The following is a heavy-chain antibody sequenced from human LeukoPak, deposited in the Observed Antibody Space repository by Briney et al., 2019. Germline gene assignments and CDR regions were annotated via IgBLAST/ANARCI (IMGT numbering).Heavy chain of an antibody. Sequence: ASVRVSCKASGYTFTGSYMHWVRQAPGQGFEWIGWISPASGATKYAQNFQGRVTLTTDTSITTAYMELSSLTSDDTASCYCLNEHGGWGQGTPVTVSS. CDR1: GYTFTGSY. CDR2: ISPASGAT. V-gene: IGHV1-2*02. J-gene: IGHJ4*02. CDR3: LNEHGG. D-gene: IGHD1-1*01.